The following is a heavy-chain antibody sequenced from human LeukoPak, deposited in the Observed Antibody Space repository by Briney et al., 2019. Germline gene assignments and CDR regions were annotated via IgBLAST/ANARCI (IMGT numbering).Heavy chain of an antibody. CDR2: IYPGDSDT. V-gene: IGHV5-51*01. CDR3: ARHAIAVARGSYYMDV. D-gene: IGHD6-19*01. CDR1: GYSFTSYW. Sequence: GESLKISCKGSGYSFTSYWIGWVRQMPGKGLEWMGIIYPGDSDTRYSPSFQGQVTISADKSISTAYLQWSSLKASDTAMYYCARHAIAVARGSYYMDVWGKGITVTVSS. J-gene: IGHJ6*03.